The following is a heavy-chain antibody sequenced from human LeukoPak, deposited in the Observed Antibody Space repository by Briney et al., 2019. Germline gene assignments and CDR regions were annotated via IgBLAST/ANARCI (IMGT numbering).Heavy chain of an antibody. CDR3: ARDRTSGCSGGSCYNGGFDY. J-gene: IGHJ4*02. V-gene: IGHV3-21*01. CDR1: GFTFSSYS. Sequence: GGSLRLSCAASGFTFSSYSMNWVRQAPGKGLEWVSSISSSSSYIYYADSVKGRFTISRDNAKNSLYLQMNSLRAEDTAVYYCARDRTSGCSGGSCYNGGFDYWDQGTLVTVSS. CDR2: ISSSSSYI. D-gene: IGHD2-15*01.